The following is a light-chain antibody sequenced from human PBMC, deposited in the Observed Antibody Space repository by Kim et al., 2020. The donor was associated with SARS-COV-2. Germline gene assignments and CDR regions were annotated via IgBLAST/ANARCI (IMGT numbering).Light chain of an antibody. Sequence: QAGLTQPPSVSKGLIQTATLTCTWNSNNVGNEGAAWLQQHQGHPPKLLSDRKNNRPSGISERLSASRSGNTASLTITGLQPEDEADYYCSAWDTSLSEWVFGGGTQLTVL. CDR1: SNNVGNEG. CDR2: RKN. V-gene: IGLV10-54*01. CDR3: SAWDTSLSEWV. J-gene: IGLJ3*02.